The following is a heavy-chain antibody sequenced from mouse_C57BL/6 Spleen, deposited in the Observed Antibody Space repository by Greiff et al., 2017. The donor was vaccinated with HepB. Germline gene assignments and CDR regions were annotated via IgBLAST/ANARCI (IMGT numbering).Heavy chain of an antibody. D-gene: IGHD2-2*01. CDR1: GYTFTDYN. Sequence: DVHLVESGPELVKPGASVKMSCKASGYTFTDYNMHWVKQSHGKSLEWIGYINPNNGGTSYNQKFKGKATLTVNKSSSTAYMELRSLTSEDSAVYYCARRSLYYGYDAADYWGQGTTLTVSS. V-gene: IGHV1-22*01. CDR2: INPNNGGT. CDR3: ARRSLYYGYDAADY. J-gene: IGHJ2*01.